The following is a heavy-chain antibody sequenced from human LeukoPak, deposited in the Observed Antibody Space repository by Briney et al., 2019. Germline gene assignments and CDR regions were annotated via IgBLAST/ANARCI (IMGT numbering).Heavy chain of an antibody. V-gene: IGHV3-23*01. CDR1: GFTFSSYG. CDR2: ISGSGGST. J-gene: IGHJ3*02. CDR3: AKRAHSSGYLWTGAFDI. Sequence: PGGSLRLSCAASGFTFSSYGMSWVRQAPGKGLEWVPAISGSGGSTYYADSVKGRFTISRDNSKNTLYLQMNSLRAEDTAVYYCAKRAHSSGYLWTGAFDIWGQGTMVTVSS. D-gene: IGHD3-22*01.